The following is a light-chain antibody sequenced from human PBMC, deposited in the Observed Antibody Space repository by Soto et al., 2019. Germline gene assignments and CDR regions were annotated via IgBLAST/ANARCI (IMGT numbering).Light chain of an antibody. J-gene: IGLJ1*01. V-gene: IGLV2-14*01. CDR1: SSEVGGYNY. CDR3: CSYTTSLSGSYV. CDR2: DVS. Sequence: QSAPAQPASVSGSPGQSITISCPGASSEVGGYNYVSWYQQHPGKAPKFMIYDVSNRPSGVSNRFSGSKSGNTASLTISGLQAEDEADYYCCSYTTSLSGSYVFGTGTKVTVL.